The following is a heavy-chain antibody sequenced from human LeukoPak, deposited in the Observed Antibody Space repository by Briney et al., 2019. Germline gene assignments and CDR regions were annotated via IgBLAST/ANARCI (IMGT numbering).Heavy chain of an antibody. J-gene: IGHJ6*02. CDR1: GYSFTSYW. D-gene: IGHD6-13*01. V-gene: IGHV5-51*01. CDR2: IYPGDSDT. Sequence: GESLQISCQGSGYSFTSYWIGWVRQMPGKGLEWMGIIYPGDSDTRYSPSFQGQVTISADKSISTAYLQWSSLKASDTAMYYCARVKAAAGYYYGMDVWGQGTTVTVSS. CDR3: ARVKAAAGYYYGMDV.